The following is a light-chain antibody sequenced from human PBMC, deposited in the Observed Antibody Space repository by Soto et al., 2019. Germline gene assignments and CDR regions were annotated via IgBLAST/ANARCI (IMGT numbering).Light chain of an antibody. J-gene: IGLJ2*01. V-gene: IGLV1-51*01. Sequence: QSVLTQPPSVSAAPGQTVTISCSGSSSNIGNNFVSWYQHLPGTAPKLLIYDNNKRPSGIPDRFSGTKSGTSATLGINGLQTGDEAHYYCATWDSSLIAGVFGGGTKVTVL. CDR2: DNN. CDR3: ATWDSSLIAGV. CDR1: SSNIGNNF.